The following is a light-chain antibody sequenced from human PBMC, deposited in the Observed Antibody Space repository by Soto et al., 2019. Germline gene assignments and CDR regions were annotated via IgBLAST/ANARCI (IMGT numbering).Light chain of an antibody. CDR3: QQYGSSGT. CDR1: QSVSSSY. V-gene: IGKV3-20*01. J-gene: IGKJ1*01. Sequence: EIVLTQSPAPLSVSPGERATLSCRSSQSVSSSYLAWYRQRPGQAPRLLIYGASTRATGIPDRFSGSGSGTDFTLTISRLEPEDFAVYYCQQYGSSGTLGQGTKVDIK. CDR2: GAS.